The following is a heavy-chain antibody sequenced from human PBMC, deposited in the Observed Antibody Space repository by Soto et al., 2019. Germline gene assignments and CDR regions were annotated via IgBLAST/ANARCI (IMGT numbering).Heavy chain of an antibody. Sequence: QVQLQESGPGLVKPSQTLSLTCTVSGGSISSGDYYWSWIRQPPGKGLEWIGYIYYSGSTYYNPSLKSRATISVDTSKNQFSLKLSSVTAADTAVYYCARDSGDGDNWFDPWGQGTLVTVSS. J-gene: IGHJ5*02. CDR2: IYYSGST. D-gene: IGHD3-10*01. CDR3: ARDSGDGDNWFDP. V-gene: IGHV4-30-4*01. CDR1: GGSISSGDYY.